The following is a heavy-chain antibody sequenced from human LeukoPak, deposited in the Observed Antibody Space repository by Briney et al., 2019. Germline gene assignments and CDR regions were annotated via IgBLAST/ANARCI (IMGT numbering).Heavy chain of an antibody. CDR3: ARDRLSCSSTSCYAHYGMDV. Sequence: ASVKVSCKASGYTFTGYYMHWVRQAPGQGLEWMGWINPNSGGTNYAQKFQGRVTMTRDTSISTAYMELSRLRSDDTAVYYCARDRLSCSSTSCYAHYGMDVWGQGTTVTVSS. D-gene: IGHD2-2*01. J-gene: IGHJ6*02. CDR1: GYTFTGYY. V-gene: IGHV1-2*02. CDR2: INPNSGGT.